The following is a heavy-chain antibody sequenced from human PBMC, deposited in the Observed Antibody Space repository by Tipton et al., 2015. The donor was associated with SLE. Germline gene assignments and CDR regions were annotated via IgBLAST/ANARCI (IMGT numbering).Heavy chain of an antibody. CDR2: IYASGST. D-gene: IGHD6-19*01. J-gene: IGHJ5*02. Sequence: TLSLTCTVSDGSISDYYWTWIRQPAGEGLEWIGRIYASGSTNYNPSLRSRAAMSVDTSKSHFSLKLTSVTAADTAVYYCARDSPTVAGTFDPWGQGTLVIVSA. CDR3: ARDSPTVAGTFDP. CDR1: DGSISDYY. V-gene: IGHV4-4*07.